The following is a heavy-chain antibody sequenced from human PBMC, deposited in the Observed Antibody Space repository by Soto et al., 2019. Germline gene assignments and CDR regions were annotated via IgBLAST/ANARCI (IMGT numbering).Heavy chain of an antibody. CDR3: ARGGRRRDTFDI. V-gene: IGHV3-74*01. J-gene: IGHJ3*02. CDR2: INSDESTT. D-gene: IGHD3-10*01. CDR1: GFSIGNHR. Sequence: AGGSPRLSCVAPGFSIGNHRLHWVRLAPGTGLVWVSRINSDESTTDYADSVKGRFTISRDNAKNTLYLQMNSLTADDTAVYYCARGGRRRDTFDIWGQGTMVTVSS.